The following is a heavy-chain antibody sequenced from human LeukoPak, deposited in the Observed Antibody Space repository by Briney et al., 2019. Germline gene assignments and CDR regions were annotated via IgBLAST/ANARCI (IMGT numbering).Heavy chain of an antibody. CDR1: GGSISSYY. J-gene: IGHJ4*02. CDR3: ARDQVVAATSSSYFDY. D-gene: IGHD2-15*01. Sequence: SETLSLTCTVSGGSISSYYWSWIRQPAGKGLEWIGRIYTSGSTNYNPSLKSRVTMSVDTSKNQFSLKLSSVTAADTAVYYCARDQVVAATSSSYFDYWGQGTLVTVSS. CDR2: IYTSGST. V-gene: IGHV4-4*07.